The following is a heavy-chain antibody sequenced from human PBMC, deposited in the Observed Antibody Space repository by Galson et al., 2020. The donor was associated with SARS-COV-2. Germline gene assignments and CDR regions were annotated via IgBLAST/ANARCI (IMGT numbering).Heavy chain of an antibody. CDR2: TYYRSKCSS. D-gene: IGHD1-1*01. Sequence: SQTLSLTCDISGDSVSSNSAAWNWIRQSPSRGLEWLGRTYYRSKCSSDYAVSVKSRIPIKPDTSKNQFSLQLDSVTPEDTAVYYCARDPSDWTFFDYWGQGTLVTVSS. V-gene: IGHV6-1*01. J-gene: IGHJ4*02. CDR1: GDSVSSNSAA. CDR3: ARDPSDWTFFDY.